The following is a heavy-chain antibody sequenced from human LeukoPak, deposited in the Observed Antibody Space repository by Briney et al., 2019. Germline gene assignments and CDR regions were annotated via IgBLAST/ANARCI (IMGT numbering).Heavy chain of an antibody. CDR1: GFTFSSYS. D-gene: IGHD5-18*01. J-gene: IGHJ4*02. CDR3: ARGGRGYSYGDFDY. V-gene: IGHV3-48*01. CDR2: ISSSSSTI. Sequence: GGSLRLSCAASGFTFSSYSMNWVRQAPGKGLEWVSYISSSSSTIYYADSVKGRFTISRDNAKNSLYLQMNSLRAEDTAVYYCARGGRGYSYGDFDYWGQGTMVTVSS.